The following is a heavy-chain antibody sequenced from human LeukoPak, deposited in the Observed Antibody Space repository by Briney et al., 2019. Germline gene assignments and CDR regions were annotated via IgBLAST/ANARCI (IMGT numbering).Heavy chain of an antibody. J-gene: IGHJ4*02. CDR2: ISESGGGT. V-gene: IGHV3-23*01. Sequence: GGSLRLSCAASGFTFNNFAMTWVRQAPGKGLQWVSAISESGGGTHYADSVKGRFTISRDNSKNMLYLQMNSLRAEDTAVYYCTKDWSASYWGQGTLVTVSS. CDR3: TKDWSASY. CDR1: GFTFNNFA.